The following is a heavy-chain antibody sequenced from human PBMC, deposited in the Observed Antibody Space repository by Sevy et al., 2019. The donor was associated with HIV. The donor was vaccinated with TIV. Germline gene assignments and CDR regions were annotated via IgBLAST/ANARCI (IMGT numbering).Heavy chain of an antibody. J-gene: IGHJ4*02. CDR1: GFTFSSYW. CDR2: IKQGGSEK. Sequence: GGSLRLSCVASGFTFSSYWMSWVRQAPGKGLEWVANIKQGGSEKYYVDSVKGRFTITRDNAKNSLYLQMNSRRAEDTAVYYCAREYTRWPPYYFDYWGQGTLVTVSS. D-gene: IGHD4-17*01. V-gene: IGHV3-7*01. CDR3: AREYTRWPPYYFDY.